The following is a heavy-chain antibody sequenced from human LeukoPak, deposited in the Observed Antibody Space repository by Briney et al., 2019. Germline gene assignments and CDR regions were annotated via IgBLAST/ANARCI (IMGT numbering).Heavy chain of an antibody. V-gene: IGHV4-38-2*01. CDR1: GFPISSGYF. J-gene: IGHJ4*02. Sequence: PSETLSLTCAVSGFPISSGYFWAWIRQSPGKGLEWIGSIFHSGITYYNPSLKSRITISVDTSRNQFSLGLSSVTAADTAVYYCARRISTRRGETCSSTSCYFDYWGQGTLVTVSS. D-gene: IGHD2-2*01. CDR2: IFHSGIT. CDR3: ARRISTRRGETCSSTSCYFDY.